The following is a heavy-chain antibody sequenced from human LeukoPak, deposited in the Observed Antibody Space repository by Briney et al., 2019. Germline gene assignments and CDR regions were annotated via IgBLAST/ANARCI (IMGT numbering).Heavy chain of an antibody. CDR2: IGYDGSNK. Sequence: GGSLRLSCAASGFTFSSYGMHWVRQAPGKGLEWVAFIGYDGSNKYTADSARGRFTLSRDNSKGTLYLQMNSLRAEDTAVYYCAKRGGTAVTTSNFHMYVWGKGTTVTVSS. V-gene: IGHV3-30*02. J-gene: IGHJ6*03. CDR3: AKRGGTAVTTSNFHMYV. D-gene: IGHD4-17*01. CDR1: GFTFSSYG.